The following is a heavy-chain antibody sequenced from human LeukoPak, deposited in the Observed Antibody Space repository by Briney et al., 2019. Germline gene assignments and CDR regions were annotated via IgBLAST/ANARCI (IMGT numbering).Heavy chain of an antibody. CDR1: GFIFSSYW. J-gene: IGHJ5*02. D-gene: IGHD1-26*01. V-gene: IGHV3-53*01. Sequence: GGSLRLSCAASGFIFSSYWMSWVRQAPGKGLEWVSVIYSGGSTYYADSVKGRFTISRDNSKNTLYLQMNSLRAEDTAVYYCAREVVVGATGDWFDPWGQGTLVTVSS. CDR3: AREVVVGATGDWFDP. CDR2: IYSGGST.